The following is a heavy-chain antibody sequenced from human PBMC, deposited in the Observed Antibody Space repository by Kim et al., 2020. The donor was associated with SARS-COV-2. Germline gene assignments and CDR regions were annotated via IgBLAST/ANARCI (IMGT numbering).Heavy chain of an antibody. D-gene: IGHD3-22*01. CDR1: GGSISSYY. CDR2: IYYSGST. V-gene: IGHV4-59*01. J-gene: IGHJ5*02. CDR3: ARDGSHYYDSSGYSSDNWFDP. Sequence: SETLSLTCTVSGGSISSYYWSWIRQPPGKGLEWIGYIYYSGSTNYNPSLKSRVTILVDTSKNQFSLKLSTVTAADTAVYYCARDGSHYYDSSGYSSDNWFDPWSQGTLVTVSS.